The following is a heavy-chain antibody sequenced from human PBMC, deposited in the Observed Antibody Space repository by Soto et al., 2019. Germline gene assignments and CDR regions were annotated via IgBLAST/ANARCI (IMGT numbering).Heavy chain of an antibody. Sequence: QVQLVESGGGVVQPGRSLRLSCAASGFIFSSYGMHWVRQAPGKGLEWVAVISYEGSHTYYADSVKGRFTITRDNSKNTPYLQMNSLIPEDTAVYYCAKEVHCGGGSCSWSEGFDYWGQGTLLTVSS. J-gene: IGHJ4*02. CDR2: ISYEGSHT. V-gene: IGHV3-30*18. D-gene: IGHD2-15*01. CDR3: AKEVHCGGGSCSWSEGFDY. CDR1: GFIFSSYG.